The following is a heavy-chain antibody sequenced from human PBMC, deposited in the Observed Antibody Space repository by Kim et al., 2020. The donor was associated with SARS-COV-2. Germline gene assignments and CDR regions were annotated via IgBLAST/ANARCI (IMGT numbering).Heavy chain of an antibody. D-gene: IGHD4-17*01. V-gene: IGHV4-31*02. CDR3: ARWGYGDYHRLGWFDP. J-gene: IGHJ5*02. Sequence: SLKSRVTISVDTSKNQFSLKMSSVTGPDTAVYYCARWGYGDYHRLGWFDPWGQGTLVTVSS.